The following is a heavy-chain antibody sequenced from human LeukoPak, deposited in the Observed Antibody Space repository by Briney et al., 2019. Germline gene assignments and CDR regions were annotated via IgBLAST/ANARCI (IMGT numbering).Heavy chain of an antibody. CDR1: GGSISSGSYY. V-gene: IGHV4-61*02. CDR2: IYTSGST. Sequence: PSQTLSLTCTVSGGSISSGSYYWSWIRQPAGKGLEWIGRIYTSGSTNYNPSLKSRVTISVDTSKNQFSLRLSSVTAADTAMYYCARVVTPVGWFDPWGQGTLVTVSS. J-gene: IGHJ5*02. D-gene: IGHD2/OR15-2a*01. CDR3: ARVVTPVGWFDP.